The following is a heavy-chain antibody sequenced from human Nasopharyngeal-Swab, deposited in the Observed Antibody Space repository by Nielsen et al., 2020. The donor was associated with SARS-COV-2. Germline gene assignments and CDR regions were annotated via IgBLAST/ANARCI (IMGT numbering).Heavy chain of an antibody. V-gene: IGHV3-7*01. Sequence: GGSLRLSCAASGFSFSSYWMSWVRQAPGKGLEWVANINLSGSQKNFLDSVKGRFTISRDNAKNVVYLQMNTMRAEDTAVYYCARRVTSFTMIVVVMTGGISYFDYWSQGILVTVSS. CDR2: INLSGSQK. CDR3: ARRVTSFTMIVVVMTGGISYFDY. CDR1: GFSFSSYW. J-gene: IGHJ4*02. D-gene: IGHD3-22*01.